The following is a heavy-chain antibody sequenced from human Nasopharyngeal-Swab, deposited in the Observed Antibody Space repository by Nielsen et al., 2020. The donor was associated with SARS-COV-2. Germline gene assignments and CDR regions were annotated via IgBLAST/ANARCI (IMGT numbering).Heavy chain of an antibody. V-gene: IGHV2-70*11. Sequence: SGPTLVKPTQTLTVTCTLSDVSLNTGDICVNWIRRPPGKALEWLARIDWDDDQYYSPSLMTRLTLAKDTSKNQVVLSMTNMDPVDTGTYYCALSYNRAWTFDYWGPGTLVTVSS. CDR1: DVSLNTGDIC. D-gene: IGHD1-14*01. CDR3: ALSYNRAWTFDY. J-gene: IGHJ4*02. CDR2: IDWDDDQ.